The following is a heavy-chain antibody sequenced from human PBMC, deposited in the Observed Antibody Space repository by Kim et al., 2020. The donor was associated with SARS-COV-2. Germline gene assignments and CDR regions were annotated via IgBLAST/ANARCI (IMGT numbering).Heavy chain of an antibody. CDR3: ASLTVRGRYFDWPFEH. CDR1: GFSFGSYS. D-gene: IGHD3-9*01. V-gene: IGHV3-48*02. J-gene: IGHJ4*01. CDR2: ISSSSGNI. Sequence: GGSLRLSCVASGFSFGSYSLNWVRQAPGKGLEWIAYISSSSGNIYYADSVRGRFTISRDNAKKSLYLEMNTLRHEDTAVNYCASLTVRGRYFDWPFEHWG.